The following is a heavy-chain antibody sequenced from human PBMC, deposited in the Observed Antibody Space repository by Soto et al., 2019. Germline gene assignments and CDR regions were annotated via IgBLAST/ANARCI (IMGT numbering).Heavy chain of an antibody. J-gene: IGHJ4*02. CDR1: GGSISSYY. CDR3: ARGTPVGIAEPGSGFDK. Sequence: SETLSLTCTVSGGSISSYYWSWIRQPPGEGLEWIAYIYYSSTNYNPSLKSRVTMSVDTSKNQISLKLTSVTAADTAVYYCARGTPVGIAEPGSGFDKWGQGTLVTVSS. D-gene: IGHD6-13*01. V-gene: IGHV4-59*08. CDR2: IYYSST.